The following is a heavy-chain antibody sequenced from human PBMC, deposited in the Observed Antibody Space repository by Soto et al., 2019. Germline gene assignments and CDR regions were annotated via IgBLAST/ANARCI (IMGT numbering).Heavy chain of an antibody. J-gene: IGHJ4*02. CDR1: GFTFSSYA. D-gene: IGHD2-15*01. V-gene: IGHV3-30-3*01. CDR2: ISYDGSNK. Sequence: PASGFTFSSYAMHWVRQAPGKGLEWVAVISYDGSNKYYADSVKGRFTISRDNSKNTLYLQMNSLRAEDTAVYYCARVPSSSGRANFDYWGQGTLVTVSS. CDR3: ARVPSSSGRANFDY.